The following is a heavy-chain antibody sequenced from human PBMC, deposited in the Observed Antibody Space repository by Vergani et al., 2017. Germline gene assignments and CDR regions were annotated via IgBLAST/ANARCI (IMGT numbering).Heavy chain of an antibody. CDR3: AKRRSGWYYVDY. D-gene: IGHD6-19*01. CDR1: GFTFSSYA. J-gene: IGHJ4*02. CDR2: ISGSGGLT. Sequence: EVQLLESGGDLVQPGGSLRLSCAASGFTFSSYAMSWVRQAPGEGLEWVSAISGSGGLTYYADSVKGRFTISRDKSKNTLYLQMNSLRAEDTAVYYCAKRRSGWYYVDYWGQGTLVTVSS. V-gene: IGHV3-23*01.